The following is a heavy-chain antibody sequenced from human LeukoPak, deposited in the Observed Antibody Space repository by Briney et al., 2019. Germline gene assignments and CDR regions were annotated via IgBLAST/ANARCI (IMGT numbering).Heavy chain of an antibody. CDR3: ARPLGYCSSTSCPWGY. D-gene: IGHD2-2*01. CDR1: GGTFSSYA. Sequence: SVKVSCKASGGTFSSYAISWVRQAPGQGLEWMGRIIPIFGTANYAQKFQGRVTITADESTSTAYMELSSLRSEDTAVYYCARPLGYCSSTSCPWGYWGQGTLVTVSS. CDR2: IIPIFGTA. J-gene: IGHJ4*02. V-gene: IGHV1-69*15.